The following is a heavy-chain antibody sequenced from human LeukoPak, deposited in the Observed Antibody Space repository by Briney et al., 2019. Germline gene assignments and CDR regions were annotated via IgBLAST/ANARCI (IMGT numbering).Heavy chain of an antibody. D-gene: IGHD6-19*01. CDR1: GYTFTSYD. J-gene: IGHJ3*02. V-gene: IGHV1-8*01. Sequence: PSLKGSCKASGYTFTSYDINWVRQATGQGLEWMGWMNPNSGNTGYAQKFQGRVTITRNTSISTAYMELSSLRSEDTAVYYCARGSSYSSGWYAFDIWGQGTMVTVSS. CDR2: MNPNSGNT. CDR3: ARGSSYSSGWYAFDI.